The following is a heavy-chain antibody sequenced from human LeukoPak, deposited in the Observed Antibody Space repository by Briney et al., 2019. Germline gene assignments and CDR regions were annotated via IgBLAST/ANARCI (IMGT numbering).Heavy chain of an antibody. CDR3: ARARNYYDSSGFYYEGDAFDI. J-gene: IGHJ3*02. V-gene: IGHV4-61*01. Sequence: SETLSLTCTVSGYSISTGYYWDWIRQPPGKGLEWIGYIYYSGSTNYNPSLKSRVTISVDTSKNQFSLKLSSVTAADTAVYYCARARNYYDSSGFYYEGDAFDIWGQGTMVTVSS. D-gene: IGHD3-22*01. CDR2: IYYSGST. CDR1: GYSISTGYY.